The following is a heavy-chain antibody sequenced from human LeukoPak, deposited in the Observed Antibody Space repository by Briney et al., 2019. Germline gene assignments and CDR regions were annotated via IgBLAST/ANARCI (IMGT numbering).Heavy chain of an antibody. Sequence: GGSLRLSCAASGFTFSSYWMSWVRQAPGKGLEWVANIKQDGSEKYYADSVKGRFTISRDNAKNSLYLQMNSLRAEDTAVYYCVTGYSYGWRYFDYWGQGTLVTVSS. J-gene: IGHJ4*02. CDR1: GFTFSSYW. V-gene: IGHV3-7*01. CDR3: VTGYSYGWRYFDY. CDR2: IKQDGSEK. D-gene: IGHD5-18*01.